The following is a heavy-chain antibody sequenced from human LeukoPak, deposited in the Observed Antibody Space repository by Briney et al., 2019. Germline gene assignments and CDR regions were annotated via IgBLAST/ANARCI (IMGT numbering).Heavy chain of an antibody. J-gene: IGHJ4*02. Sequence: PSETLSLTCTVSGGSISSGSYYWSWIRQPAGKGLEWIGRIYASGKTTYNPSFKSRVTLSVDTSTNQFSLNLNSVTAADTALYYCARERRDGYSDYWGQGTLVTVSS. CDR2: IYASGKT. D-gene: IGHD5-24*01. V-gene: IGHV4-61*02. CDR1: GGSISSGSYY. CDR3: ARERRDGYSDY.